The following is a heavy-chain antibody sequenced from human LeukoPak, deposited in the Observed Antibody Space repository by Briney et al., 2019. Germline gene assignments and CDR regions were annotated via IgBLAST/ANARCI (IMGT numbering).Heavy chain of an antibody. CDR2: INPNSGGT. CDR3: ARDSSGWSRGFDP. D-gene: IGHD6-19*01. J-gene: IGHJ5*02. V-gene: IGHV1-2*02. Sequence: ASVKVSCKASGYTFTGYYMHWVRQAPGQGLEWMGWINPNSGGTNYAQKFQGRVTMTRDTSISTAYMELSRLRSDDTAVYYRARDSSGWSRGFDPWGQGALVTVSS. CDR1: GYTFTGYY.